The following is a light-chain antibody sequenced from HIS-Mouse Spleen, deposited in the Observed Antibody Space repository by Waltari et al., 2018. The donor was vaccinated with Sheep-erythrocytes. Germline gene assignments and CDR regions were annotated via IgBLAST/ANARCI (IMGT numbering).Light chain of an antibody. CDR1: SSDVGSYNL. CDR3: CSYAGSSTPWV. Sequence: QSALTQPASVSGSPGQSITISCTGTSSDVGSYNLVSWYQQHPGKAPKLMIYEGSKRSSGVSNRFSGSKSGNPACLTISGLQAEDEADYYCCSYAGSSTPWVFGGGTKLTVL. CDR2: EGS. V-gene: IGLV2-23*01. J-gene: IGLJ3*02.